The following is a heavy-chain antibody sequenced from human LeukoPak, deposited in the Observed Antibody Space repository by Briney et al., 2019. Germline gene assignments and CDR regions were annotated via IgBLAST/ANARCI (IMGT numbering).Heavy chain of an antibody. J-gene: IGHJ1*01. V-gene: IGHV3-23*01. CDR3: ARDADYYYDSSGYYPAEYFQH. CDR2: VSAGGTS. Sequence: GGSLRLSCAASGFTFTNYAMSWVRQAPGKGLEWVSTVSAGGTSSYTDSVRGRFTISRDNSRNTLYLQMNSLRAEDTALYYCARDADYYYDSSGYYPAEYFQHWGQGTLVTVSS. D-gene: IGHD3-22*01. CDR1: GFTFTNYA.